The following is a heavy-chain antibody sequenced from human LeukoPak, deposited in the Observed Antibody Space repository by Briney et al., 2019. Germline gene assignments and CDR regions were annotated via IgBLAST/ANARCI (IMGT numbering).Heavy chain of an antibody. CDR3: AREGYDYVWGSYPLRAFDI. CDR1: GGSISSDY. D-gene: IGHD3-16*01. V-gene: IGHV4-59*01. CDR2: IYYSGST. Sequence: SETLSLTCSVSGGSISSDYWSWIRQPPGKGLEWIGYIYYSGSTNYNPSLKSRVTISVDTSKNQFSLKLSSVTAADTAVYYCAREGYDYVWGSYPLRAFDIWGQGTMVTVSS. J-gene: IGHJ3*02.